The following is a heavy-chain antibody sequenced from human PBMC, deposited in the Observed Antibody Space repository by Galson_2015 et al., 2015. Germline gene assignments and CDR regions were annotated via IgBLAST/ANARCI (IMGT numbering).Heavy chain of an antibody. J-gene: IGHJ6*03. CDR1: GDSFNSYT. CDR3: ARGAHGIIYYYYHMDV. V-gene: IGHV1-69*13. D-gene: IGHD3-10*01. Sequence: SVKVSCKASGDSFNSYTISWVRQAPGQGLEWMGGIIPLFHTPNYAQKFQGGVTITADESTSTVYMELRSLRSEDTAIYYCARGAHGIIYYYYHMDVWGKGTTVTVSS. CDR2: IIPLFHTP.